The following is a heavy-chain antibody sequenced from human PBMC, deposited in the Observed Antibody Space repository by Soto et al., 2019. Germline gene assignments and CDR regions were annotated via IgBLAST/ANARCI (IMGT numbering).Heavy chain of an antibody. J-gene: IGHJ6*03. CDR1: GFTFSSYA. CDR2: ISGSGGST. CDR3: AKVGCSGGSCYGMYYYYYMDV. D-gene: IGHD2-15*01. V-gene: IGHV3-23*01. Sequence: GGSLRISCAASGFTFSSYAMSWVRQAPGKGLEWVSAISGSGGSTYYADSVKGRFTISRENSKNTLYLQMNSLRAEDTAVYYCAKVGCSGGSCYGMYYYYYMDVWGKGTTVTVSS.